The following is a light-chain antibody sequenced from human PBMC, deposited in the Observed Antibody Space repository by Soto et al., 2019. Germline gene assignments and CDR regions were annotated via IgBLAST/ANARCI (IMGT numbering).Light chain of an antibody. Sequence: EIVLTQSPGTLSLSPGERATLSCRASHSVSSSYLAWYQQKPGQAPRLLIYGAFSRATGIPDRFSGSGSGTDFTLTISRLEPEDIAVYYYQQYGSSPPYTFGQGTKLEIK. V-gene: IGKV3-20*01. CDR3: QQYGSSPPYT. CDR1: HSVSSSY. J-gene: IGKJ2*01. CDR2: GAF.